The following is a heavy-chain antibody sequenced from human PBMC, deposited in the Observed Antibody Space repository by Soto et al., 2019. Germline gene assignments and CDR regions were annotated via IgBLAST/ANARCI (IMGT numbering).Heavy chain of an antibody. CDR2: INAGNGNT. CDR1: GYTFTSYA. V-gene: IGHV1-3*01. CDR3: ASTIYCSGGSCYSVSAWFYP. Sequence: QVQLVQSGAEVKKPGASVKVSCKASGYTFTSYAMHWVRQAPGQRLEWMGWINAGNGNTKYSQKFQGRDTITRDTSASTAYIALSSLRSEDTAVYYCASTIYCSGGSCYSVSAWFYPWGQGTLVTVSS. D-gene: IGHD2-15*01. J-gene: IGHJ5*02.